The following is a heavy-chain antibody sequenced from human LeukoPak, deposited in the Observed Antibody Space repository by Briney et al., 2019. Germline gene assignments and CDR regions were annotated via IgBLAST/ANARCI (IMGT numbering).Heavy chain of an antibody. CDR3: AKDQCTRTSCDGYPGY. V-gene: IGHV3-30*02. J-gene: IGHJ4*02. D-gene: IGHD2-2*01. CDR2: IHFDGSTK. CDR1: GFTFSSYG. Sequence: GWSLRLSCAASGFTFSSYGMHWVRQAPGKGLEWVAFIHFDGSTKYSGDSVQGRFTISRDNSRNTLYLQMNNLRPEDTAFYYRAKDQCTRTSCDGYPGYWGQGTLVTVSS.